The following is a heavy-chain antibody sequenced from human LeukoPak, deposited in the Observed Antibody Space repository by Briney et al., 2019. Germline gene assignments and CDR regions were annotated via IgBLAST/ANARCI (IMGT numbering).Heavy chain of an antibody. CDR1: RFSFSSYS. J-gene: IGHJ4*02. D-gene: IGHD2-8*01. Sequence: GGSLRLSCTTSRFSFSSYSMNWVRQTPGKGLEWVSSISSGSSFVFYAEAVRGRFTISRDSAKTSVFLQMDSLRADDSALYFCARSQRLGHCVNGVCVYPYYFDFWGQGALVTVSS. V-gene: IGHV3-21*01. CDR2: ISSGSSFV. CDR3: ARSQRLGHCVNGVCVYPYYFDF.